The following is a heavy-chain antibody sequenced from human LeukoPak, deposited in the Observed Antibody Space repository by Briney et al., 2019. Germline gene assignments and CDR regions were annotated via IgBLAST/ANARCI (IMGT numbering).Heavy chain of an antibody. Sequence: GGSLRLSCAASGFTFSSYAMSWVRQAPGKGLEWVSAISGSGGSTYYADSVKGRFTISRDNAKNTLYLQMNSLRAEDTAVYYCASAPTRDGLDYWGQGTLVTVSS. J-gene: IGHJ4*02. CDR1: GFTFSSYA. D-gene: IGHD5-24*01. V-gene: IGHV3-23*01. CDR3: ASAPTRDGLDY. CDR2: ISGSGGST.